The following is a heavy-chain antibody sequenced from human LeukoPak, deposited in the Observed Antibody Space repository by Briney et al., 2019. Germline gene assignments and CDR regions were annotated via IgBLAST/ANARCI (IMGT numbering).Heavy chain of an antibody. CDR3: AKGSSYSFGYWYFDL. J-gene: IGHJ2*01. V-gene: IGHV3-9*03. CDR2: ISWNSGSV. D-gene: IGHD5-18*01. Sequence: GRSLRLSCAASGFTFDDYAMHWVRQAPGKGLGWVSGISWNSGSVGYADSVKGRFTISRDNAKNSLYLQMNSLRAEDMALYFCAKGSSYSFGYWYFDLWGRGTLVTVSS. CDR1: GFTFDDYA.